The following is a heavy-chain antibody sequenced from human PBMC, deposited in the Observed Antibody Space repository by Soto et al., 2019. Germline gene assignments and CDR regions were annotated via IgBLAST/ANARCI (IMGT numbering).Heavy chain of an antibody. CDR3: ARRARPDFYYMDV. CDR1: GFTLSGYA. D-gene: IGHD6-6*01. Sequence: EVQLAESGGGLAQPGGSLRLSCAASGFTLSGYAMDWVRQAPGKGLEYVSGISSNGVGTYYANSVQGRFTISRDNSKNTVYLQMGSLRPEDMAVYYCARRARPDFYYMDVWCKWTTVTVSS. CDR2: ISSNGVGT. V-gene: IGHV3-64*01. J-gene: IGHJ6*03.